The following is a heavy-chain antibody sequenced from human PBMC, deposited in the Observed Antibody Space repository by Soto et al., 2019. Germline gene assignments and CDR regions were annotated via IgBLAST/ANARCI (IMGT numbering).Heavy chain of an antibody. J-gene: IGHJ4*02. CDR2: ISYDGSNK. CDR1: GFTFSSYC. Sequence: QVQLVESGGGVVQPGGSLRLSCAASGFTFSSYCMHWVRQAPGKGLEWVAVISYDGSNKYYADSVKGRFTISRDNSKNTLYLQMNSLRAEHTDVYYCAKDSLGRYVDWLLYAPDYWGQGTLVTVSS. CDR3: AKDSLGRYVDWLLYAPDY. V-gene: IGHV3-30*18. D-gene: IGHD3-9*01.